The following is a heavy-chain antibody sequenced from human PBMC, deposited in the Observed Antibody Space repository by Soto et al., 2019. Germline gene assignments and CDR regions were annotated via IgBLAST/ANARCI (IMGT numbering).Heavy chain of an antibody. J-gene: IGHJ2*01. V-gene: IGHV1-3*01. CDR3: ARGASSVTTFYFDL. CDR2: INPGNGNT. Sequence: QVQVVQSGAEVKKPGASVKVSCKASGYTFTSYAMHWVRQAPGQRLEWMGWINPGNGNTKNSQKFQGRVTITRDTFPSTAYMELSSLRSEDTAVYYCARGASSVTTFYFDLWGRGTLVTVSS. D-gene: IGHD4-17*01. CDR1: GYTFTSYA.